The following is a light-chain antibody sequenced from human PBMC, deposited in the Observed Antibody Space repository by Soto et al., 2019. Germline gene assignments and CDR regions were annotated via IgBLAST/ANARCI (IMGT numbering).Light chain of an antibody. CDR1: QSVSSTY. J-gene: IGKJ5*01. V-gene: IGKV3-20*01. CDR3: QQYGGSMT. Sequence: EIVLTQSPGTLSLSPGDGATLSCRASQSVSSTYLAWYQQKPGQAPRLLIYGASNRATGIPDRFRGSGSGTDFTLTISRLEPEDFALYYCQQYGGSMTFGQGTRLE. CDR2: GAS.